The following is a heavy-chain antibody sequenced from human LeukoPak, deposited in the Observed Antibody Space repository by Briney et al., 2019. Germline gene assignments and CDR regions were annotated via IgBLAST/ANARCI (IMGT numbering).Heavy chain of an antibody. CDR2: ISWNSGSI. CDR3: AKDIAAAGLGAFDI. CDR1: GFTFDDYA. J-gene: IGHJ3*02. Sequence: PGGSLGLSCAASGFTFDDYAMHWVRQAPGKGLEWVSGISWNSGSIGYADSVKGRFTISRDNAKNSLYLQMNSLRAEDMALYYCAKDIAAAGLGAFDIWGQGTMVTVSS. D-gene: IGHD6-13*01. V-gene: IGHV3-9*03.